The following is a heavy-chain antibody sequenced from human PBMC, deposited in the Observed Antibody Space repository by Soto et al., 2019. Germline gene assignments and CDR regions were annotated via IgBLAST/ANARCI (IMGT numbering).Heavy chain of an antibody. V-gene: IGHV4-34*01. Sequence: SETLSLTCAVYGGSFSGYYWSWIRQPPGKGLEWIGEINHSGSTNYNPSLKSRVTISVDTSKNQFSLKLSSVTAADTAVYYCARGSPLFYYYGSGSYYNVSWFDPWGQGTLVTVSA. CDR3: ARGSPLFYYYGSGSYYNVSWFDP. CDR1: GGSFSGYY. D-gene: IGHD3-10*01. J-gene: IGHJ5*02. CDR2: INHSGST.